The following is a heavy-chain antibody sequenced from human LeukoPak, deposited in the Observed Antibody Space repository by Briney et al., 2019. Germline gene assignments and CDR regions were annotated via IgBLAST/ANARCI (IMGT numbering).Heavy chain of an antibody. CDR3: ARGYCSSTSCYVERGYYFDY. CDR2: IIPIFGTA. CDR1: GGTFSSYA. Sequence: GASVKVSCKASGGTFSSYAISWVRQAPGQGLEWMGGIIPIFGTANYAQKFQGRVTITADESTSTAYMELSSLRSEDTAVYYCARGYCSSTSCYVERGYYFDYWGQGTLVTVSS. V-gene: IGHV1-69*13. J-gene: IGHJ4*02. D-gene: IGHD2-2*01.